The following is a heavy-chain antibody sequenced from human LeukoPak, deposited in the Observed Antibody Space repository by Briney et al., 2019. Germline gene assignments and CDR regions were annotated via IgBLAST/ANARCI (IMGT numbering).Heavy chain of an antibody. CDR2: INHSGST. CDR3: ARGATVAGGWLDP. D-gene: IGHD4-23*01. V-gene: IGHV4-34*01. J-gene: IGHJ5*02. Sequence: SETLSLTCAVYSGSFSGYYWSWIRQPPGKGLEWIGEINHSGSTNYNPSLKSRVTISVDTSKNQFSLELSSVTAADTAVYCCARGATVAGGWLDPWGQGTLVTVSS. CDR1: SGSFSGYY.